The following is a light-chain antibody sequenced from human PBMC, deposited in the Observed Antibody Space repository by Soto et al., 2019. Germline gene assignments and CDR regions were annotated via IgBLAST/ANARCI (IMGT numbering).Light chain of an antibody. V-gene: IGKV3-20*01. Sequence: EIVLTQSPGTLSLSPGARATLSCMASPSVSSNYFAWYKQKTGQAPRLLIYGASSSATGIPDRFCGSGSGTDFTLSIVRLEPEDVAVYYCDHDYSSPYTVSQGTKLESK. CDR3: DHDYSSPYT. CDR2: GAS. CDR1: PSVSSNY. J-gene: IGKJ2*01.